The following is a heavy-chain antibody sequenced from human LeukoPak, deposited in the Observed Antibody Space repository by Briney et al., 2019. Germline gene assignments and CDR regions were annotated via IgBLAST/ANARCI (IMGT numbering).Heavy chain of an antibody. CDR3: AKASFDY. CDR2: ISYDGSNK. Sequence: GGSLRLSCAASGFTFSSYGMHWVRQAPGKGLEWVAVISYDGSNKYYADSVKGRFTISRDNSKSTLYLQMNSLRAEDTAVYYCAKASFDYWGQGTLVTVSS. CDR1: GFTFSSYG. J-gene: IGHJ4*02. V-gene: IGHV3-30*18.